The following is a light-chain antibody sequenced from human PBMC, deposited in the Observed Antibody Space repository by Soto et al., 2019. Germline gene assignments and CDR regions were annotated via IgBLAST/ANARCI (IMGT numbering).Light chain of an antibody. J-gene: IGKJ1*01. V-gene: IGKV1-5*01. CDR1: QSISNW. CDR3: QQYSNYFPWT. Sequence: DIQMTQSPSTLSASVGDKVTITCRASQSISNWLAWYQQKPGEAPKLLVFDASILDSGVPSRFSGSGSATEFTLTINSLQPDDLATYYCQQYSNYFPWTFGKGTKVEI. CDR2: DAS.